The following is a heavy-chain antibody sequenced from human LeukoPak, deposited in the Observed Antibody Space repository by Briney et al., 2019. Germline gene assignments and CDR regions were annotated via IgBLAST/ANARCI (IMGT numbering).Heavy chain of an antibody. J-gene: IGHJ5*02. V-gene: IGHV5-51*01. Sequence: KNGTPPNISCKGSGYSFTSYWIGWLRQMPGKLLDWMGIHYPGDSDTRYSPSCQGQVTFSADKSISTAYLQWSSLRASDTAMYYCARHSLLLGWSDPWGQGTLVTVSS. CDR3: ARHSLLLGWSDP. D-gene: IGHD2-15*01. CDR1: GYSFTSYW. CDR2: HYPGDSDT.